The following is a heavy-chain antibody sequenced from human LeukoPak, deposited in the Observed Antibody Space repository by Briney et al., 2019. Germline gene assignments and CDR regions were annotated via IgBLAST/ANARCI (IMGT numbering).Heavy chain of an antibody. Sequence: PGGSLRLSCAASGFTFSSYWMHWVRQAPGKGLEWVSRINSDGSSTSYADSVKGRFTISRDNAKNTLYLQMNSLRAEDTAVYYCARGDLWFGELLAYWGQGTLVTVSS. V-gene: IGHV3-74*01. CDR1: GFTFSSYW. D-gene: IGHD3-10*01. CDR2: INSDGSST. CDR3: ARGDLWFGELLAY. J-gene: IGHJ4*02.